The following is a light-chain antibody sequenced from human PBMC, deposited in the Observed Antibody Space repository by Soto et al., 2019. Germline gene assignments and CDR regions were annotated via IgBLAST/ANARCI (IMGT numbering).Light chain of an antibody. V-gene: IGKV1-9*01. CDR1: QGISSY. J-gene: IGKJ4*01. CDR3: QQLNSYRALT. CDR2: AAS. Sequence: DIQLTQSPSFLSASVGDRVTITCRASQGISSYLAWYQQKPGKAPKLPIYAASTLQSGVPSRFSGSGSGTEFTLTISSLQPEDFATYYCQQLNSYRALTFGGGTKVEIK.